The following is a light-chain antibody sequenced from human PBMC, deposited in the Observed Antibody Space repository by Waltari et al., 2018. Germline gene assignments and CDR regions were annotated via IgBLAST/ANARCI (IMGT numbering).Light chain of an antibody. CDR2: AAS. CDR1: QSISSY. V-gene: IGKV1-39*01. CDR3: QQSYSSPRT. J-gene: IGKJ1*01. Sequence: DIQMTQSPSSLSASVGDGVTITCRASQSISSYLNWYQQEPGKAPTLLIYAASNLHSGVPSRFSGSGSGTDSTLTISSLQPEDFATYYCQQSYSSPRTFGQGTKVEIK.